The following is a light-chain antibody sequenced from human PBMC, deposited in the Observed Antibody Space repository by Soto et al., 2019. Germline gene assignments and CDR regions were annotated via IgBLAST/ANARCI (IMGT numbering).Light chain of an antibody. CDR2: AAS. Sequence: AIQMNQSPSSLSASVEDRVTITCRASQGIRNDLGWYQQEPGKAPKLLIYAASSLESGVPSRFSGSGSGTDFTLTISILQPEDFATYYCQQSYSTPQTFGQGTKVDI. J-gene: IGKJ1*01. V-gene: IGKV1-6*01. CDR1: QGIRND. CDR3: QQSYSTPQT.